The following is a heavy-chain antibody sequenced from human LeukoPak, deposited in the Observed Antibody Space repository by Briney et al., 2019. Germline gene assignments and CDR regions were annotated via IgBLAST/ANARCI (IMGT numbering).Heavy chain of an antibody. CDR1: GYTFTTYY. CDR3: ARVGWTMITGL. D-gene: IGHD3-22*01. V-gene: IGHV1-18*04. J-gene: IGHJ3*01. Sequence: ASVKVSCKASGYTFTTYYMHWVRQAPGKGLEWMGWISAYNGNTNYAQKLQGRVTMTTDTSTSTAYMELRSLRSDDTAVYYCARVGWTMITGLWGQGTMVTVSS. CDR2: ISAYNGNT.